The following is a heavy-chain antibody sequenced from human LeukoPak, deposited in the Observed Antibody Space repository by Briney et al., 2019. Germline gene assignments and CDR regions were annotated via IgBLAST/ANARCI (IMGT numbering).Heavy chain of an antibody. V-gene: IGHV4-39*07. CDR2: INHSGST. Sequence: SETLSLTCTVSGGSISSNSDYWGWIRQPPGKGLEWIGEINHSGSTNYNPSLKSRVTISVDTSKNQFSLKLSSVTAADTAVYYCAKSGWYSSGWFDYWGQGTLVTVSS. CDR1: GGSISSNSDY. D-gene: IGHD6-19*01. CDR3: AKSGWYSSGWFDY. J-gene: IGHJ4*02.